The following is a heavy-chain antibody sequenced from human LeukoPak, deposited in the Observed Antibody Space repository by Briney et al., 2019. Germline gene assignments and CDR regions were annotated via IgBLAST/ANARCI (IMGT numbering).Heavy chain of an antibody. V-gene: IGHV3-30*03. Sequence: QPGGSLRLSCAASGFTFSSDGMHWVRQAPGKGLEWVAVRSFDGSKKYYADSGKGRFTISRDNSTNTVYLQMNSVRDEETAVFEYARGFAYFHSWGQGTLVTVSS. J-gene: IGHJ4*02. CDR1: GFTFSSDG. CDR3: ARGFAYFHS. CDR2: RSFDGSKK.